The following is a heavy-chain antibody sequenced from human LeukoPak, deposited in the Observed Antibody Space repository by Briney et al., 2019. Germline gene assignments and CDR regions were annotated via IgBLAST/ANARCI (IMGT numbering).Heavy chain of an antibody. D-gene: IGHD6-19*01. CDR2: IYHSGST. J-gene: IGHJ3*02. Sequence: SETLSLTCAVSGGSISSSNWWSWVRPPPGKGLEWIGEIYHSGSTNYNPSLKSRVTISVDKSKNQFSLKLSSVTAADTAVYYCAKSGWYDAFDIWGQGTMVTVSS. CDR1: GGSISSSNW. V-gene: IGHV4-4*02. CDR3: AKSGWYDAFDI.